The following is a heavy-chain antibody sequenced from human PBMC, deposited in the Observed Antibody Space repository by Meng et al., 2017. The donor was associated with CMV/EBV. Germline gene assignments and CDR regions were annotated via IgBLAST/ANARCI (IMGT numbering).Heavy chain of an antibody. D-gene: IGHD3-3*01. Sequence: GGSLRLSCAASGFTFSSYSMNWVRQAPGKGLEWVSSISSSSSYIYYADSVKGRFTISRDNAKNSLYLQMNSLRAEDTAVYYCASVLQGATIFGVVTEQPDYWGQGTMVTVSS. V-gene: IGHV3-21*01. CDR3: ASVLQGATIFGVVTEQPDY. CDR2: ISSSSSYI. CDR1: GFTFSSYS. J-gene: IGHJ4*02.